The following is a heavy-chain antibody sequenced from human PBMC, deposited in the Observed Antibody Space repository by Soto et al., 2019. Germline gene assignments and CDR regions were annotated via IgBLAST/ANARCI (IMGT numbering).Heavy chain of an antibody. D-gene: IGHD3-9*01. CDR3: AKGPRSADWYSIDF. CDR1: GDSISGYY. CDR2: IYSNENI. J-gene: IGHJ4*02. V-gene: IGHV4-4*07. Sequence: QVQLQESGPGLVKPSETLSLTCSVSGDSISGYYWSWVRQAAGKGLEWIGRIYSNENINYNPSLKSRVTMSVDTSKNQFSLKLSSVTAADTAVYYCAKGPRSADWYSIDFWGQGTLVTVSS.